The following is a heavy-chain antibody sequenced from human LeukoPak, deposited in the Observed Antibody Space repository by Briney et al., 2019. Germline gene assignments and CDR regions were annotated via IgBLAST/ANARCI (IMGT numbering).Heavy chain of an antibody. CDR2: INPNNGGT. Sequence: ASMKVSCKASGYTFTDNYIHWVRQAPGEGLEWMGWINPNNGGTNYAQKFQGRVTMTSDTSISTAYMELSSLTSDDTAVYYCARSLRSDGGYWGQGTLVTVSS. CDR3: ARSLRSDGGY. CDR1: GYTFTDNY. J-gene: IGHJ4*02. V-gene: IGHV1-2*02.